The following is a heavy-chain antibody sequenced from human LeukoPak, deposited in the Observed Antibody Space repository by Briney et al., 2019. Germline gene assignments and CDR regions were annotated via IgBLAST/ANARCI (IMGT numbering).Heavy chain of an antibody. D-gene: IGHD2-15*01. CDR1: GGTFSSYA. Sequence: SVKVSCKASGGTFSSYAISWVRQAPGQGLEWMGRIIPIFGTANYAQKFQGRVTITTDESTSTAYMELSSLRSEDTAVYYCARGITLGYCSGGSCYATRNKYYYYYMDVGGKGTTVTVSS. V-gene: IGHV1-69*05. CDR3: ARGITLGYCSGGSCYATRNKYYYYYMDV. CDR2: IIPIFGTA. J-gene: IGHJ6*03.